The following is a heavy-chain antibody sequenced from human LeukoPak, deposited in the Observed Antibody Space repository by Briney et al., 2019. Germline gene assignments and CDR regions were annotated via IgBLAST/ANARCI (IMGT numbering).Heavy chain of an antibody. Sequence: GGSLRLSCAASGFTLSSYSLNWVRQAPGKGLEWVSYISSSSSTIYYADSVKGRFSVSRDNAKNSLYLQMNSLRAEDTAVYFCARDLEDYNNYGEMAIWGQGTLVTVSS. J-gene: IGHJ4*02. CDR2: ISSSSSTI. CDR1: GFTLSSYS. CDR3: ARDLEDYNNYGEMAI. V-gene: IGHV3-48*04. D-gene: IGHD4-11*01.